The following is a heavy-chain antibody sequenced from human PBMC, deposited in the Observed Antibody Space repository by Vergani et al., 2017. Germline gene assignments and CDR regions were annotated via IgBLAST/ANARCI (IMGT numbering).Heavy chain of an antibody. Sequence: EVQLVESGGGLVQPGGSLRLSCAASGFTFSSYWMSWVRQAPGKGLEWVANIKQDGSEKYYVDSVKGRFTISRDNAKNSLYLQMNSLRAEDTAVYYCARDFPLQLGLGDAFDIWGQGTMVTVSS. CDR2: IKQDGSEK. CDR1: GFTFSSYW. D-gene: IGHD5-18*01. CDR3: ARDFPLQLGLGDAFDI. J-gene: IGHJ3*02. V-gene: IGHV3-7*01.